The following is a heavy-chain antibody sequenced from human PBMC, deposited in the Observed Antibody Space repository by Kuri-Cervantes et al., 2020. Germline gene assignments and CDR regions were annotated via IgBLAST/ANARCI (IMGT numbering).Heavy chain of an antibody. CDR2: IYYSGST. CDR1: GGSVSSGSYY. D-gene: IGHD2-15*01. CDR3: ARYGGTGLKSVDAFDI. Sequence: GSLRLSCTVSGGSVSSGSYYWSWIRQPPGKGLEWIGYIYYSGSTNYNPSLKSRVTISVDTSKNQFSLKLSSVTAADTAVYYCARYGGTGLKSVDAFDIWGQGTMVTVSS. J-gene: IGHJ3*02. V-gene: IGHV4-61*01.